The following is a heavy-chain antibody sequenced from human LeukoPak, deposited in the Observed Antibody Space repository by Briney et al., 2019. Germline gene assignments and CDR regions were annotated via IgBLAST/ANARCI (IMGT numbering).Heavy chain of an antibody. Sequence: PGGSLRLSCAASGFSVSSNHVSWVRQAPGKGLEWVSVIYSGGNTYYADSVKGRFTISKDNSKNTLYLQMNSLRAEDTAVYYCTKSLSEFDYWGQGTLVTVSS. V-gene: IGHV3-53*01. CDR1: GFSVSSNH. CDR3: TKSLSEFDY. CDR2: IYSGGNT. J-gene: IGHJ4*02.